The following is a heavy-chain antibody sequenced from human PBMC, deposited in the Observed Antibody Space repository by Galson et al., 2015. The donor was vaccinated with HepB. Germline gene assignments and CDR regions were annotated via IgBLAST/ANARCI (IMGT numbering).Heavy chain of an antibody. CDR1: GGTFSSYA. D-gene: IGHD2-2*01. Sequence: SVKVSCKASGGTFSSYAISWVRQAPGQGLEWMGGIIPIFGTANYAQKFQGRVTITADESTSTAYMELSSLRSEDTAVYYCARDQCSSTSCSPFISQDAFDIWGQGTMVTVSS. J-gene: IGHJ3*02. CDR2: IIPIFGTA. V-gene: IGHV1-69*13. CDR3: ARDQCSSTSCSPFISQDAFDI.